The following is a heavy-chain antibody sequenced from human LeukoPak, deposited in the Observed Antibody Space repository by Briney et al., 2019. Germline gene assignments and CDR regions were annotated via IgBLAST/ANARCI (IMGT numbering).Heavy chain of an antibody. Sequence: SETLSLTCSVSGGSISSSGYYWGWIRQPPGKGLEWIGSIYYSGSTYYNPSLKSRVTISVDTSKNQFSLKLSSVTAADTAVYYCARRKSSYGDYIDYWGQGTLVTVSS. D-gene: IGHD4-17*01. J-gene: IGHJ4*02. CDR2: IYYSGST. V-gene: IGHV4-39*01. CDR3: ARRKSSYGDYIDY. CDR1: GGSISSSGYY.